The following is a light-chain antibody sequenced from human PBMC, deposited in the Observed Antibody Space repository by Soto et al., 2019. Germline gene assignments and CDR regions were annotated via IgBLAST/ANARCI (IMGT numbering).Light chain of an antibody. Sequence: DIVMTQSPDSLAVSLGERATINCKSSQSLLYSSTNKNYLIWYQQKPGQPPKLLIYWASTRESGVPDRFSGRGSVIDVTLTISSLQAEGVAVYYCQQYYSTALTFGQGPKLEI. V-gene: IGKV4-1*01. J-gene: IGKJ2*01. CDR2: WAS. CDR1: QSLLYSSTNKNY. CDR3: QQYYSTALT.